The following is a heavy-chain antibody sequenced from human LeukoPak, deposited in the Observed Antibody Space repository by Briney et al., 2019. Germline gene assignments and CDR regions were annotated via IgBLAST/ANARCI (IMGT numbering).Heavy chain of an antibody. Sequence: AGSLRLSCAASGFTFSSYWMSWVRQAPGKGLEWVANIKKDGSENYYVDSVKGRFTIFRANAKNSLDLQMNSLRAEDTAVYYCARDEVGTIFGVVIISGMDVWGQGGTVTVSS. V-gene: IGHV3-7*01. D-gene: IGHD3-3*01. CDR2: IKKDGSEN. CDR1: GFTFSSYW. J-gene: IGHJ6*01. CDR3: ARDEVGTIFGVVIISGMDV.